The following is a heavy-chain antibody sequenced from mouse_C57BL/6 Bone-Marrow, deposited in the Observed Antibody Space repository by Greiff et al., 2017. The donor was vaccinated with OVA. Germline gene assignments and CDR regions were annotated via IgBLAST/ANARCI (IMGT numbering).Heavy chain of an antibody. CDR3: ARRGYYGSPFAY. Sequence: QVQLQPSGAVLVKPGASVKLSCTASFFTFPPYPLHWLQHNPGPCLAWIGNFHPYNVDTKYTEKFKGKATLTVEKSSSTVYLELSRVTADDSAVYYCARRGYYGSPFAYWGQGTLVTVSA. J-gene: IGHJ3*01. D-gene: IGHD1-1*01. CDR1: FFTFPPYP. V-gene: IGHV1-47*01. CDR2: FHPYNVDT.